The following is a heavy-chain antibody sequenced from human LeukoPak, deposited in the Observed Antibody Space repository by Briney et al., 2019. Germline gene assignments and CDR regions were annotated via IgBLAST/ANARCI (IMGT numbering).Heavy chain of an antibody. V-gene: IGHV4-34*01. D-gene: IGHD3-22*01. CDR1: GGSFSGYY. CDR3: ARDRDDSSTYYFRLDP. CDR2: INHSGST. Sequence: SETLSLTCAVYGGSFSGYYWSWIRQPPGKGLEWIGEINHSGSTNYNPSLKSRVTISVDTSKNQFSLKLSSVTAADTAVYYCARDRDDSSTYYFRLDPWGQGTLVTVSS. J-gene: IGHJ5*02.